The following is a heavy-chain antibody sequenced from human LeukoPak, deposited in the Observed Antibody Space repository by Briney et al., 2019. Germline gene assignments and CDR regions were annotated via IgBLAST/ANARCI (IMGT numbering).Heavy chain of an antibody. CDR3: AREGTASGELDY. CDR1: GFTFSSYG. V-gene: IGHV3-30*03. D-gene: IGHD6-13*01. CDR2: ISYDGSNK. Sequence: PGGSLRLSCAASGFTFSSYGVHWVRQAPGKGLEWVAVISYDGSNKYYADSVKGRFTISRDNANSSLFLQMNSLRAEDTAVYYCAREGTASGELDYWGQGTLVTVSS. J-gene: IGHJ4*02.